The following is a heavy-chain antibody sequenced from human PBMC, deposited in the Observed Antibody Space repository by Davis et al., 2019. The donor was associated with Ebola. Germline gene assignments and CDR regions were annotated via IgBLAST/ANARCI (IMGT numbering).Heavy chain of an antibody. Sequence: PGGSLRLSCAASGFTFSSYSMNWVRQAPGKGLEWVSSISSSSTIYYADSVKGRFTISRDNAKNSLYLQMNSLRDEDTAVYYCARDALRSSWWESNFDYWGQGTLVTVSS. CDR3: ARDALRSSWWESNFDY. CDR1: GFTFSSYS. J-gene: IGHJ4*02. D-gene: IGHD6-13*01. CDR2: ISSSSTI. V-gene: IGHV3-48*02.